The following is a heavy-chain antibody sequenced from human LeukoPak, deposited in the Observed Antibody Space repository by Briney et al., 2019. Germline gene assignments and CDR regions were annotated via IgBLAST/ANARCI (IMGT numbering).Heavy chain of an antibody. J-gene: IGHJ4*02. V-gene: IGHV1-46*01. CDR1: GYTFTGYY. D-gene: IGHD3-10*01. Sequence: GASVKVSCKASGYTFTGYYMHWVRQAPGQGLEWMGIISPSGGSTTYAQKFQGRVTMTRDMSTSTVYMELSRLRSDDTAVYYCARVMVRGANYFDYWGQGTLVTVSS. CDR2: ISPSGGST. CDR3: ARVMVRGANYFDY.